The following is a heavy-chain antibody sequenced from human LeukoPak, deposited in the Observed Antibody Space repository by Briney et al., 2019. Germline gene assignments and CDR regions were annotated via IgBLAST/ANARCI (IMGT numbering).Heavy chain of an antibody. CDR1: GYTYTRYG. D-gene: IGHD6-19*01. V-gene: IGHV1-18*04. Sequence: ASVTVSFMASGYTYTRYGINWVRQAPEQGLQWMGWISNYNGKTKYAQMLQGRVTMTTDASTSTVYMELRSLRSDDTAVYYCASQYSSGHFTSYFDIWGQGTLVTVSS. CDR2: ISNYNGKT. J-gene: IGHJ4*02. CDR3: ASQYSSGHFTSYFDI.